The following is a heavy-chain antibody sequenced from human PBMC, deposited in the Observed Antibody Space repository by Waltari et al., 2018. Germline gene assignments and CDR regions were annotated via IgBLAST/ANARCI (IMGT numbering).Heavy chain of an antibody. J-gene: IGHJ4*02. Sequence: EVQLVQSGAEVKKPGESLKISCTGSGYSFTSYWIGWVRQMPGKGLEWMGIIYPGDSDTRYSPSFQGQVTISADKSISTAYLQWSSLKASDTAMYYCARLLSADIVVVPAAPDYWGQGTLVTVSS. CDR2: IYPGDSDT. CDR1: GYSFTSYW. D-gene: IGHD2-2*01. CDR3: ARLLSADIVVVPAAPDY. V-gene: IGHV5-51*01.